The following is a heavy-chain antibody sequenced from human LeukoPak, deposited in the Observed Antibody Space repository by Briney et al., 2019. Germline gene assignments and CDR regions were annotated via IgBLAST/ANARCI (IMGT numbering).Heavy chain of an antibody. J-gene: IGHJ4*02. Sequence: SETLSLTCTVSGGSIRSDYWSWIRQPPGKGLEWIGYVYHSGSTNYNPSLKSRVTISVDMSKNQFSLKLRSVTAADTAVYYCARGARAGYYTFDHWGQGTLITVSS. D-gene: IGHD3/OR15-3a*01. CDR1: GGSIRSDY. CDR2: VYHSGST. CDR3: ARGARAGYYTFDH. V-gene: IGHV4-59*01.